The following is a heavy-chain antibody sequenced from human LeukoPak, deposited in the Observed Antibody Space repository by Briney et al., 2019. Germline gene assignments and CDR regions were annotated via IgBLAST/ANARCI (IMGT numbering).Heavy chain of an antibody. CDR2: IYYSGST. D-gene: IGHD1-26*01. CDR1: GGSISSYY. V-gene: IGHV4-59*01. Sequence: PSETLSLTCIVSGGSISSYYWSWIRQPPGKGLEWIGYIYYSGSTNYNPSLKSRVTISVDTSKNQFSLKLSSVTAADTAVYYCARDGGSYLFDYWGQGTLVTVSS. J-gene: IGHJ4*02. CDR3: ARDGGSYLFDY.